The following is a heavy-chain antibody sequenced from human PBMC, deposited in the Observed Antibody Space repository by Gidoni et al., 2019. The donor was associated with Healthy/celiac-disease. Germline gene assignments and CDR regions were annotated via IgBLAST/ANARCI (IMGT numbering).Heavy chain of an antibody. V-gene: IGHV3-48*02. J-gene: IGHJ4*02. CDR2: ISSSSSTI. CDR1: GFTFSSYS. D-gene: IGHD4-17*01. Sequence: CAASGFTFSSYSMNWVRQAPGKGLGWVSYISSSSSTIYYADYVKGRFTISRDNAKNSLYLQMNSLRDEDTAVYYCARDPYYGWGVARPTPVDYWGQGTLVTVSS. CDR3: ARDPYYGWGVARPTPVDY.